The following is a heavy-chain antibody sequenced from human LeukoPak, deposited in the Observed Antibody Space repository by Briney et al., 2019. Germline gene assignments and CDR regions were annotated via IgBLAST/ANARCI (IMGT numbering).Heavy chain of an antibody. D-gene: IGHD5-12*01. J-gene: IGHJ4*02. Sequence: GASVKVSCKASGYTFTSYAMNWVRQAPGQGLEWMGWMNPNSGNTGYAQKFQGRVTMTWNTSISTAYLYLSSLRSEDTAVYYCARGVATDYWGQGTLVAVSS. CDR3: ARGVATDY. CDR2: MNPNSGNT. V-gene: IGHV1-8*02. CDR1: GYTFTSYA.